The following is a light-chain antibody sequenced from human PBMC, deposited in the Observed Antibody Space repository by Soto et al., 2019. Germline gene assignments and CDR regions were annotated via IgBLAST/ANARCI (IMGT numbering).Light chain of an antibody. CDR2: GAS. V-gene: IGKV3-20*01. J-gene: IGKJ1*01. Sequence: EIVLTQSPATLSLSPGERATLSCRASQSISIYLAWYQQKPGQAPRLLIYGASSRATGIPDRFSGSGSGTDFTLTIRRLEPEDFAVYYCQQYGSSYPWTFGQGTKVDI. CDR1: QSISIY. CDR3: QQYGSSYPWT.